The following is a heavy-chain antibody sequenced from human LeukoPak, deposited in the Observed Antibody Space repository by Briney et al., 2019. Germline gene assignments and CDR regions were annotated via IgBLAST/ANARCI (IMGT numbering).Heavy chain of an antibody. CDR2: MSYSGNT. CDR3: ARQSPGSSGYYYVY. D-gene: IGHD3-22*01. CDR1: GGSITSSSHY. Sequence: PSETLSLTCSVSGGSITSSSHYWGWIRQSPGKGLEWIGNMSYSGNTYYNPSLKSRLTIFVDTSKNQFSLKLSSVTAADTAVYYCARQSPGSSGYYYVYRGQGTLVTVSS. J-gene: IGHJ4*02. V-gene: IGHV4-39*01.